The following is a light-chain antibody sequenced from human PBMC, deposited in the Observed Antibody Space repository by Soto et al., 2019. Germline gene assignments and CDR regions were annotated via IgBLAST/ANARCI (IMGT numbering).Light chain of an antibody. Sequence: DIQMTQSPSSLSASVGDRVTITCRGSQGISNYLAWYQQKPGQVPKLLIYAASTLPSGVPSRFSGSGSGTDFTLTISSLQPEDVATYYCQKYNSAPLTFGGGTKVDIK. CDR2: AAS. J-gene: IGKJ4*01. V-gene: IGKV1-27*01. CDR3: QKYNSAPLT. CDR1: QGISNY.